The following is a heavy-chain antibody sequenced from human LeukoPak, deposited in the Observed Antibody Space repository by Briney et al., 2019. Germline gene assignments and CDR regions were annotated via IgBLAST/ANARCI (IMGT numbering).Heavy chain of an antibody. J-gene: IGHJ4*02. CDR1: GGTFNGYY. CDR2: ITPTGGT. CDR3: ARRGFLGSGTLAFGY. D-gene: IGHD3-10*01. V-gene: IGHV4-34*01. Sequence: SETLSLTCAVFGGTFNGYYWSWIRQSPGKGLEWIGEITPTGGTNYNPSLKSRVTISVDASNNQFSLKLTYLTAADTTVYYCARRGFLGSGTLAFGYWGQGTLVTVSS.